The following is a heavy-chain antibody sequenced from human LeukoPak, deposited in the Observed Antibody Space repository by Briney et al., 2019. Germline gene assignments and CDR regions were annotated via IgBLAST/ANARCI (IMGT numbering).Heavy chain of an antibody. J-gene: IGHJ4*02. CDR1: GYTFTSYD. CDR2: MKPNSGNT. Sequence: ASVKVSCKASGYTFTSYDINWVRQATGQGLEWMGWMKPNSGNTGYAQKFQGRVTMTRNTSISTAYMELSSLRSEDTAVYYCARGRSAMVRGVIIDNQDYWGQGPWSPSPQ. CDR3: ARGRSAMVRGVIIDNQDY. V-gene: IGHV1-8*01. D-gene: IGHD3-10*01.